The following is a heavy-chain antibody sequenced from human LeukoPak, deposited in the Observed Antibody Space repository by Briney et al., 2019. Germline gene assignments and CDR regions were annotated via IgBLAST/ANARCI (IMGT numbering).Heavy chain of an antibody. CDR2: TKQDGSEK. J-gene: IGHJ4*02. D-gene: IGHD3-3*01. Sequence: GGSLRLSCAASGFTFSSYWMSWVRQAPGKGLEWVANTKQDGSEKYYVDSVKGRFTISRDNAKNSLYLQMNSLRAEDTAVYYCASGKDTYYDFWSGYYTGYYFDYWGQGTLVTVSS. CDR3: ASGKDTYYDFWSGYYTGYYFDY. V-gene: IGHV3-7*01. CDR1: GFTFSSYW.